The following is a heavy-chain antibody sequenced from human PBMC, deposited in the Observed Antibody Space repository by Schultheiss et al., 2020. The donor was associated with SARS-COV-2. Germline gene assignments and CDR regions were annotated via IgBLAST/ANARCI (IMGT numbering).Heavy chain of an antibody. CDR2: ISSSSSYI. Sequence: GESLKISCAASGFTFNTVRQAPGKGLEWVSSISSSSSYIYYADSVKGRFTISRDNAKNSLYLQMNSLRAEDMAVYYCARGPGVVIYYFDYWGQGTLVTVSS. V-gene: IGHV3-21*01. J-gene: IGHJ4*02. D-gene: IGHD3-3*01. CDR1: GFTFNT. CDR3: ARGPGVVIYYFDY.